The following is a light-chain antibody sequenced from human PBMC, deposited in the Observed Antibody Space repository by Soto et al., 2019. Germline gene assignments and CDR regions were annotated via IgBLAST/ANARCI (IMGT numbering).Light chain of an antibody. CDR3: QQLNSYPIT. J-gene: IGKJ5*01. CDR1: QGISSY. V-gene: IGKV1-9*01. Sequence: IHLTHAPSSLSASVGDRVTITFRASQGISSYLAWYQQKPGKAPKLLIYAASTLQSGVPSRFSGSGSGTDFTLTISSLQPEDFATYYCQQLNSYPITFGQGTRLEIK. CDR2: AAS.